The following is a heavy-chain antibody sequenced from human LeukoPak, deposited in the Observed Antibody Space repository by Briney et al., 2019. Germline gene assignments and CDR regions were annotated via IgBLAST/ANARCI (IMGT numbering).Heavy chain of an antibody. J-gene: IGHJ4*02. Sequence: SETLSLTCAVYGGSFSGYYWSWIRQPPGKGLEWIGEINHSGSTNYNPSLKSRVTISVDTSKNQFSLKLSSVTAADTAVYYCARRGRFWDRTTRNYYGSGSYYRHLRGGVYWGQGTLVTVSS. V-gene: IGHV4-34*01. CDR1: GGSFSGYY. CDR3: ARRGRFWDRTTRNYYGSGSYYRHLRGGVY. CDR2: INHSGST. D-gene: IGHD3-10*01.